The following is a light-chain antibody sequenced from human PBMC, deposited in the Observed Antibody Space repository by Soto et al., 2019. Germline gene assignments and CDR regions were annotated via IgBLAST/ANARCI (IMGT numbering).Light chain of an antibody. CDR1: QSISSW. J-gene: IGKJ1*01. Sequence: IEMTQSPSTLSAYVGDRVTITCRASQSISSWLAWYQQKPGKAPKLLIYDASSLESGVPSRFSGSGSGTDFTLTISGLEPEDFAVYYCQQYGSSPRTTFGQRTKADI. CDR3: QQYGSSPRTT. V-gene: IGKV1-5*01. CDR2: DAS.